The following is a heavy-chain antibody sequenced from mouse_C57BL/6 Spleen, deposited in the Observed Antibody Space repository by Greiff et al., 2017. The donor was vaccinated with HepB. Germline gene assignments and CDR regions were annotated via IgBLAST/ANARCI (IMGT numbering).Heavy chain of an antibody. CDR1: GYAFSSSW. J-gene: IGHJ2*01. CDR3: ARGKTGHFDY. CDR2: IYPGDGDT. Sequence: QVQLQQSGPELVKPGASVKISCKASGYAFSSSWMNWVKQRPGKGLEWIGRIYPGDGDTNYNGKFKGKATLTADKSSSTAYMQLSSLTSEDSAVYFCARGKTGHFDYWGQGTTLTVSS. D-gene: IGHD4-1*01. V-gene: IGHV1-82*01.